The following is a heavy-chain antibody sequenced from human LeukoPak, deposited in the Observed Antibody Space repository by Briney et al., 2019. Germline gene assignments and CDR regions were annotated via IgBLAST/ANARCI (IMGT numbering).Heavy chain of an antibody. J-gene: IGHJ4*02. CDR3: ASAPLFGVVIPY. CDR2: IYYSGST. Sequence: SETLSLTCTVSGGSISSGDYYWSWIRQPPGKGLEWIGYIYYSGSTYYNPSLKSRVTISVDTSKNQFSLKLSSVTAADTAVYYCASAPLFGVVIPYWGQGTLVTVSS. D-gene: IGHD3-3*01. CDR1: GGSISSGDYY. V-gene: IGHV4-30-4*08.